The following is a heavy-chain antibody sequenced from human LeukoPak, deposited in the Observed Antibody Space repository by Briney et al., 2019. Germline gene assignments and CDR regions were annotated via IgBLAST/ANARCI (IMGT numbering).Heavy chain of an antibody. J-gene: IGHJ4*02. D-gene: IGHD6-19*01. V-gene: IGHV3-21*01. CDR1: GFTFSSYT. CDR2: ISSSSTSI. Sequence: PGGSLRLSCAAFGFTFSSYTMNWVRQAPGKGLEWVSTISSSSTSIFYADSVKGRFTISRDNAKNSLYLQMNSLRAEDTAVYYCASKIFSVAEIYWGQGTLVTVSS. CDR3: ASKIFSVAEIY.